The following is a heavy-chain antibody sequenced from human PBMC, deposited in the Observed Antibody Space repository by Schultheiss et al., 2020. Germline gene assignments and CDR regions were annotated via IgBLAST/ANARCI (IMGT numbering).Heavy chain of an antibody. J-gene: IGHJ4*02. Sequence: SETLSLTCTVSGGSISSGGYYWSWIRQHPGKGLEWIGYIYYSGSTYYNPSLKSRVTISVDTSKNQFSLKLSSVTAADTAVYYCAREGYSSSATIEYWGQGTLVTVSS. D-gene: IGHD6-6*01. CDR3: AREGYSSSATIEY. CDR2: IYYSGST. V-gene: IGHV4-31*03. CDR1: GGSISSGGYY.